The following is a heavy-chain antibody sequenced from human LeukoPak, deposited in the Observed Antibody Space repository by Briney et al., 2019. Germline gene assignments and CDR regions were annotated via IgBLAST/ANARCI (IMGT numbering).Heavy chain of an antibody. CDR3: ARDELNKYLNLDYFDY. V-gene: IGHV1-69*04. J-gene: IGHJ4*02. CDR1: GGTFGSYA. D-gene: IGHD2/OR15-2a*01. Sequence: RASVKVSCKASGGTFGSYAISWVRQAPGQGLEWMGRIIPILGIANYAQKFQGRVTITADKSTSTAYMELSSLRSEDTAVYYCARDELNKYLNLDYFDYWGQGTLVTVSS. CDR2: IIPILGIA.